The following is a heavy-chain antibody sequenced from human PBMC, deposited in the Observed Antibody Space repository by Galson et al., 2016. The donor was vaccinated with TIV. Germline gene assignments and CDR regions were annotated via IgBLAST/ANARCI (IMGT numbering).Heavy chain of an antibody. CDR3: ARNVAQTGDFDD. D-gene: IGHD7-27*01. CDR1: GYPFTNYD. Sequence: SVKVSCKASGYPFTNYDINWVRQTAGQGLEWLGWMHPDSGHTGYAQKFQGRVSVTRDTSISTAYMELRSLISEDTAVYYCARNVAQTGDFDDWGQGTLVTVSS. J-gene: IGHJ4*02. CDR2: MHPDSGHT. V-gene: IGHV1-8*01.